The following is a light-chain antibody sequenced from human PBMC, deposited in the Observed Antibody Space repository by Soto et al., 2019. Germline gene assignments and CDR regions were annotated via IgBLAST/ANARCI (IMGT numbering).Light chain of an antibody. CDR3: SSYTSSSTPYV. CDR1: SSDVGGYNY. CDR2: EVS. V-gene: IGLV2-14*01. J-gene: IGLJ1*01. Sequence: QPVLTQPASVSGSPGQSITISCTGTSSDVGGYNYVSWYQQHPGKAPKLMIYEVSSRPSGVSNRFSGSKSGNTASLTISGLQAEDEADYYCSSYTSSSTPYVFGTGTKVTVL.